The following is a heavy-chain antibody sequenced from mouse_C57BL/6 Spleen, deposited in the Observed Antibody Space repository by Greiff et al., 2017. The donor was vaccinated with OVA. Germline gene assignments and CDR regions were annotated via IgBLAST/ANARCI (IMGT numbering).Heavy chain of an antibody. V-gene: IGHV1-69*01. Sequence: VQLQQPGAELVMPGASVKLSCKASGYTFTSYWMHWVKQRPGQGLEWIGEIDPSDSYTNYNQKFKGKSTLTVDKSSSTAYMQLSSLTSEDSAVYYCARRSSGYAYYYAMDYWGQGTSVTVSS. CDR1: GYTFTSYW. D-gene: IGHD3-2*02. CDR2: IDPSDSYT. CDR3: ARRSSGYAYYYAMDY. J-gene: IGHJ4*01.